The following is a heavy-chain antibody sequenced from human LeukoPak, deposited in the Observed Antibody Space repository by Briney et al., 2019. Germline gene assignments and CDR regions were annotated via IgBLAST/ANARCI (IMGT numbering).Heavy chain of an antibody. V-gene: IGHV3-74*01. CDR3: ARDPEADNYYGSGSTQFDY. CDR1: GFTFSSYW. J-gene: IGHJ4*02. CDR2: INTDGSST. D-gene: IGHD3-10*01. Sequence: GGSLRLSCAASGFTFSSYWMHWVRQAPGKGLVWVSRINTDGSSTSYADSVKGRFTISRDNAKNTLYLQMNSLRAEDTAVYYCARDPEADNYYGSGSTQFDYWGQGTLVTVSS.